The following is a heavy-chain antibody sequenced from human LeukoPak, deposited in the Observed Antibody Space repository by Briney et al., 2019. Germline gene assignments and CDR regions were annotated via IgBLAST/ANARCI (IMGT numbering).Heavy chain of an antibody. D-gene: IGHD3-10*01. CDR1: GVTFSNHG. CDR3: AKNGAVRGVMPYYFDY. J-gene: IGHJ4*02. CDR2: ISYDGSDK. V-gene: IGHV3-30*18. Sequence: GRSLRLSCAASGVTFSNHGMHWVRRAPGKGLEWVAVISYDGSDKYYTDSVKGRFTISRDNSKNTPYLQMNSLRAEDTAVYYCAKNGAVRGVMPYYFDYWGQGTLVTVSS.